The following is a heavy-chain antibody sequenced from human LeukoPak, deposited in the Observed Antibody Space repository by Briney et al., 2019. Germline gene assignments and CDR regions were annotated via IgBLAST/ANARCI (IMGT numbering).Heavy chain of an antibody. CDR1: GFIFSNFA. CDR3: ARGGYCSGGICYGLDN. J-gene: IGHJ4*02. Sequence: GGSLRLSCAASGFIFSNFAVSWVRQAPGKGLEWVSAISGSGGSTYYADSVKGRFTISRDNSKNTLYLQMNSLRAEDTAVYYCARGGYCSGGICYGLDNWGQGTLVTVSS. V-gene: IGHV3-23*01. D-gene: IGHD2-15*01. CDR2: ISGSGGST.